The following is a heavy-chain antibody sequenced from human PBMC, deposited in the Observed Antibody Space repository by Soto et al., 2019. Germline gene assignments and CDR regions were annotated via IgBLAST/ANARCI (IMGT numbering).Heavy chain of an antibody. Sequence: GASVKVSCKASGYTFTSCYMHWVRQAPGQGLEWMGIINPSGGSTSYAQKFQGRVTMTRDTSTSTVYMELSSLRSEDTAVYYCARSHCSSTSCYNFDYWGQGTLVTVSS. CDR1: GYTFTSCY. V-gene: IGHV1-46*01. J-gene: IGHJ4*02. CDR3: ARSHCSSTSCYNFDY. CDR2: INPSGGST. D-gene: IGHD2-2*02.